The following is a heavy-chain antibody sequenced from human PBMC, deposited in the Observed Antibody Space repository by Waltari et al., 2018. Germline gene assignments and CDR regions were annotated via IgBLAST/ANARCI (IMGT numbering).Heavy chain of an antibody. D-gene: IGHD5-18*01. CDR2: INAGNGDR. V-gene: IGHV1-3*01. CDR1: GYTFTTFS. CDR3: TRGIKRGYSSGPENFDY. Sequence: QVQLVQSGAEVKKSGASVKVSCKASGYTFTTFSIHWVRQAPGQRLEWMGWINAGNGDRKYSQKFQGRLTFTRDTSANTAYMDLSSLRSEDMAVYYCTRGIKRGYSSGPENFDYWGQGALVTVSS. J-gene: IGHJ4*02.